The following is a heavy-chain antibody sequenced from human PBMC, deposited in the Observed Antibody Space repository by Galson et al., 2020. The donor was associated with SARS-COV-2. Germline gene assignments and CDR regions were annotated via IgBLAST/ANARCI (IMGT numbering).Heavy chain of an antibody. CDR3: ASGPYYLDF. CDR2: VSPDGRDK. Sequence: GESLKISCGASGFTFTTYAMHWVRQAPGKGLEWVAVVSPDGRDKFYADSVRGQFTISRDNSKNTLYLQMNSLRAEDTAVYYCASGPYYLDFWGQGTLVTVS. D-gene: IGHD3-16*01. CDR1: GFTFTTYA. V-gene: IGHV3-30*04. J-gene: IGHJ4*02.